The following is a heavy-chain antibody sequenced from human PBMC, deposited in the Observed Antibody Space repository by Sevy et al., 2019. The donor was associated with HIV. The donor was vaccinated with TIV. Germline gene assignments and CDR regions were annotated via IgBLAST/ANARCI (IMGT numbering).Heavy chain of an antibody. CDR2: ISGSGGST. D-gene: IGHD3-10*01. CDR1: GFTFSSYA. CDR3: AKLYGSGSYRYYYYGMDV. V-gene: IGHV3-23*01. Sequence: GGSLRLSCVASGFTFSSYAMSWVRQAPGKGLEWVSAISGSGGSTYYADSVKGRFTISRDNSKNTLYLQMNSLRAEDTAVYYCAKLYGSGSYRYYYYGMDVWGQGTTVTVS. J-gene: IGHJ6*02.